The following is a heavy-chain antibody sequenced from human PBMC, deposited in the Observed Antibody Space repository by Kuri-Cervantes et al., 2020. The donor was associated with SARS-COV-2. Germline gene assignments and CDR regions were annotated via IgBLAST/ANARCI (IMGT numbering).Heavy chain of an antibody. D-gene: IGHD2-2*03. CDR2: IRQDGSQK. Sequence: GESLKISCAASGFTFSRYWMSWVRQAPGKGLEWVANIRQDGSQKLYVDSVKGRFTISRDNANNKMYLQMNSLRAEDTAVYYWARLGYCNSSSCNRGDYYYYYMDVWGNGSTVTVSS. CDR1: GFTFSRYW. J-gene: IGHJ6*03. CDR3: ARLGYCNSSSCNRGDYYYYYMDV. V-gene: IGHV3-7*01.